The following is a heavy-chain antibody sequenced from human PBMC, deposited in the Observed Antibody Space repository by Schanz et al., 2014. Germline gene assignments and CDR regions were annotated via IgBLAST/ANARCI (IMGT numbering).Heavy chain of an antibody. CDR1: GFRLSTYG. CDR3: ASLIGTTSAHFYGMDV. D-gene: IGHD1-7*01. Sequence: QVQLVESGGGVVQPGGSLRLSCAASGFRLSTYGMHWVRQAPGKGLEWVAFIGHDGSDKFYADSVKGRFTISRDNSKNTVYLQMNSLRAEDTAVYFCASLIGTTSAHFYGMDVWGQGTTVTVSS. CDR2: IGHDGSDK. J-gene: IGHJ6*02. V-gene: IGHV3-30*02.